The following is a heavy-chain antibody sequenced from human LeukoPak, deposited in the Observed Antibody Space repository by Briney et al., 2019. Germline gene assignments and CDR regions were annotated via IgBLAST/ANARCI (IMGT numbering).Heavy chain of an antibody. CDR1: GFTFSSYG. V-gene: IGHV3-30*02. CDR3: AKEEYSRSPALDY. J-gene: IGHJ4*02. Sequence: PGRSLRLSCAASGFTFSSYGMHWVRQAPGKGLEWVTFIRYDGSDTYYAESVKGRFTISRDNSKNTLYLQLNSLRAEDTAVYYCAKEEYSRSPALDYWGQGTLVTVSS. D-gene: IGHD6-6*01. CDR2: IRYDGSDT.